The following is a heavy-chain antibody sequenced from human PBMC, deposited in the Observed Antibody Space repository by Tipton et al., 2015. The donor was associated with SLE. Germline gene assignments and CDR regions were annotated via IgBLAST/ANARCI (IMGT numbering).Heavy chain of an antibody. CDR1: GGSISTYY. Sequence: TLSLTCTVSGGSISTYYWSWIRQPPGKGLEWIGYIYYTGNTNYNPSLKSRVTISVDTSKNQFSLKLSSVTAADTAVYYCARYDFWSGCYYWGQGTLVTVSS. CDR3: ARYDFWSGCYY. D-gene: IGHD3-3*01. J-gene: IGHJ4*02. CDR2: IYYTGNT. V-gene: IGHV4-59*01.